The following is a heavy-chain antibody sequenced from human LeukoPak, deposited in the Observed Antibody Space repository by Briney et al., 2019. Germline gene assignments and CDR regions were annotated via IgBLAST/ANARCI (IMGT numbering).Heavy chain of an antibody. D-gene: IGHD4-23*01. CDR3: TRVASRYWYFDL. V-gene: IGHV3-NL1*01. CDR2: IYSGGDT. Sequence: GGSLRLSCAASGFTFSSYGMHWVRQAPGKGLEWVSVIYSGGDTYYADSVKDRFTISRHNSRNTLYLQMNSLRIEDTAVYYCTRVASRYWYFDLWGRGTLVTVSS. CDR1: GFTFSSYG. J-gene: IGHJ2*01.